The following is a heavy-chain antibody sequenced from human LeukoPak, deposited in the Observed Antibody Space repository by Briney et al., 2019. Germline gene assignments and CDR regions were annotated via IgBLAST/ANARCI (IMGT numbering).Heavy chain of an antibody. V-gene: IGHV4-61*01. J-gene: IGHJ4*02. Sequence: PSETLSLTCTVSGGSVNSGSYYWNWIRQPPGKGLEWIGYIYYSGSTNYNPSLKSRVTISVDTSKNQFSLKLSSVTAADTAVYYCARAAYSGSYHSDYWGQGTLVTVSS. CDR2: IYYSGST. CDR1: GGSVNSGSYY. D-gene: IGHD1-26*01. CDR3: ARAAYSGSYHSDY.